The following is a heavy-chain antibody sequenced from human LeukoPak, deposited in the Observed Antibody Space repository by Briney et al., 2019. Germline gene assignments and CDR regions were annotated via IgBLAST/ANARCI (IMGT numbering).Heavy chain of an antibody. V-gene: IGHV4-4*07. J-gene: IGHJ4*02. CDR2: IFTSGST. CDR1: GGSISSYY. CDR3: AREGSFYKFDY. Sequence: SETLSLTCTVSGGSISSYYWSWIRQPAGKGLEWIGRIFTSGSTNYNPSLKSRVTLSVDTSKNQFSLKLSSVTAADTAVYYCAREGSFYKFDYWGQGTLVTVSS. D-gene: IGHD1-26*01.